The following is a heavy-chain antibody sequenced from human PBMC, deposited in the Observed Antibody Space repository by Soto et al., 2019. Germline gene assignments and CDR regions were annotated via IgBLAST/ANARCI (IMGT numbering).Heavy chain of an antibody. V-gene: IGHV3-74*01. CDR1: EFTFSTYW. CDR3: ARESGMNGMDV. CDR2: INSDGSVT. Sequence: EVQLVESGGGLVQPGGSLRLSCAASEFTFSTYWMHWVRQPPGTGPVWVSRINSDGSVTNYADSVKGRFTISRDNAKNTVYLQRNSLRAEDTAVYYCARESGMNGMDVWAQGTTVIVSS. J-gene: IGHJ6*02.